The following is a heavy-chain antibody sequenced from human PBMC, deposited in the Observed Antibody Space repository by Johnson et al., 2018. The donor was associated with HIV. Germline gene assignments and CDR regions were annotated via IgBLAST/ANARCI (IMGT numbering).Heavy chain of an antibody. J-gene: IGHJ3*02. D-gene: IGHD6-19*01. V-gene: IGHV3-73*02. Sequence: VQLVESGGGLVQPGGSLKLSCAASGFTFSGSAMHWVRQASGKGLEWVGRIRSKANSYATAYAASVKGRFTISRDESKNTAYLQMNSLKTEDTAVYYCTSGKAWLAVDAFDIWGQGTMVTVSS. CDR3: TSGKAWLAVDAFDI. CDR1: GFTFSGSA. CDR2: IRSKANSYAT.